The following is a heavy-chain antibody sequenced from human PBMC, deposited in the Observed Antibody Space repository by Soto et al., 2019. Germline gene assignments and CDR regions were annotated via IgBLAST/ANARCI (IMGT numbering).Heavy chain of an antibody. CDR3: ARGVDYIWGSYRPYLDY. J-gene: IGHJ4*02. Sequence: QVQLVQSGAEVKKPGSSVKVSCKASGGTFSSYTISWVRQAPGQGLEWMGRIIPILGIANYAQKFQGRVTITADKSTSTAYMELSSLRSEDTAVYYCARGVDYIWGSYRPYLDYWGQGTLVTVSS. CDR1: GGTFSSYT. CDR2: IIPILGIA. D-gene: IGHD3-16*02. V-gene: IGHV1-69*02.